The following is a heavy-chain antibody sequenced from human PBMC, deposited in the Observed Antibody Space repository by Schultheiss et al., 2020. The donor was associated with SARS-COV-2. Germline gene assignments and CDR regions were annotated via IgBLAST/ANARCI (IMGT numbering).Heavy chain of an antibody. CDR1: GGSISSSSYY. V-gene: IGHV4-39*07. CDR2: IYTSGST. Sequence: SETLSLTCTVSGGSISSSSYYWGWIRQPPGKGLEWIGSIYTSGSTNYNPSLKSRVTISVDTSKNQFSLKLSSVTAADTAVYYCARYGGNSGFDYWGQGTLVTVSS. D-gene: IGHD4-23*01. CDR3: ARYGGNSGFDY. J-gene: IGHJ4*02.